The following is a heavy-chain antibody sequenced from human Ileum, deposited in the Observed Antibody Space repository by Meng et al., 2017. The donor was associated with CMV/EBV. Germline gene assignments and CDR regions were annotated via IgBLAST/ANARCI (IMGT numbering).Heavy chain of an antibody. D-gene: IGHD4-11*01. J-gene: IGHJ4*02. CDR1: GFTFSSYA. CDR3: AKDRRPYRAFDY. Sequence: GESLKISCVASGFTFSSYAMSWVRQAPGTGLEWVSAIHGSAGTTNYADSVKGRFTISRDNSKNTLYLQMNSLRAEDTAIYYCAKDRRPYRAFDYWGQGTLVTVSS. CDR2: IHGSAGTT. V-gene: IGHV3-23*01.